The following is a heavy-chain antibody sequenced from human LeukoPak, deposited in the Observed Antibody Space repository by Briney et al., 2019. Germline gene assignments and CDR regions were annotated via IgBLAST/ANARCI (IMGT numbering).Heavy chain of an antibody. CDR3: ARTSIAARRANAFDI. Sequence: SQTLSLACAVSGGSISSGGYSWSWIRQPPGKGLEWIGYIYHSGSTYYNPSLKSRVTISVDRSKNQFSLKLSSVTAADTAVYYCARTSIAARRANAFDIWGQGTMVTVSS. CDR1: GGSISSGGYS. CDR2: IYHSGST. V-gene: IGHV4-30-2*01. D-gene: IGHD6-6*01. J-gene: IGHJ3*02.